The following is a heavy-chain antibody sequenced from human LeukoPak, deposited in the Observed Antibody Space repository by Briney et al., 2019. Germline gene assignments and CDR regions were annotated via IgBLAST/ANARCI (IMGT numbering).Heavy chain of an antibody. Sequence: GGSLRLSCAASGFTFSSYAMHWVRQAPGKGLEWVAVISYDGSNKYCADSVKGRFTISRDNSKNTLYLQMNSLRAEDTAVYYCARVSGSYYLDDAFDIWGQGTMVTVSS. CDR1: GFTFSSYA. CDR2: ISYDGSNK. CDR3: ARVSGSYYLDDAFDI. D-gene: IGHD3-10*01. J-gene: IGHJ3*02. V-gene: IGHV3-30-3*01.